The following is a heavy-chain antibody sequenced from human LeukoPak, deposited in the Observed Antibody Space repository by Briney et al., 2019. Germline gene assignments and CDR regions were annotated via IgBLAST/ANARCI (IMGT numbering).Heavy chain of an antibody. CDR3: AKLGYNYGSGYED. CDR2: ISASGRTT. Sequence: GGSLRLSCAASGFTFSCHAMSWVRQAPGKGLEWVSGISASGRTTYYADSVKGRFTISRDNSKNTLYVQMNSLRAEDTAVYYCAKLGYNYGSGYEDWGQGTLVTVSS. V-gene: IGHV3-23*01. J-gene: IGHJ4*02. CDR1: GFTFSCHA. D-gene: IGHD5-18*01.